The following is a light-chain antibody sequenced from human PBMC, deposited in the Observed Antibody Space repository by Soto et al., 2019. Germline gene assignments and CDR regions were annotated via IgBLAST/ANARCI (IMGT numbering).Light chain of an antibody. CDR1: QSVSSL. V-gene: IGKV1-5*03. Sequence: DIQMTQSPSTLSASVGDRVTITCRASQSVSSLLAWYQQKPGKAPKLLIYQASSLESGVPSRFDGSVAGTVFTRTLSSLEPNDFATSYCQQSAIYPWAFGQVTKVEIK. CDR2: QAS. J-gene: IGKJ1*01. CDR3: QQSAIYPWA.